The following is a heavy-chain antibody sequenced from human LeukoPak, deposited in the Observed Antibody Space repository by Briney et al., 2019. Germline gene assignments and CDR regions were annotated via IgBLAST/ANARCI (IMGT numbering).Heavy chain of an antibody. J-gene: IGHJ5*02. CDR1: GFTFSSYW. V-gene: IGHV3-21*04. CDR2: ITSSSSYI. Sequence: PGGSLRLSCAASGFTFSSYWMSWVRQAPGKGLEWVSSITSSSSYIYYADSVKGRFTISRDNSKNTLSLQMNSLRAEDTALYYCARLRRTSGYSYGSSPFDPWGQGTLVTVSS. D-gene: IGHD5-18*01. CDR3: ARLRRTSGYSYGSSPFDP.